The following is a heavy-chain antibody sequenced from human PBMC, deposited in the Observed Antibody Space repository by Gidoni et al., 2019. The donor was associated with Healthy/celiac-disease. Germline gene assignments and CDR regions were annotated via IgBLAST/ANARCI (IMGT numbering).Heavy chain of an antibody. D-gene: IGHD5-18*01. CDR3: ARVGPAAMDPFFDY. CDR2: MNTNSGNT. J-gene: IGHJ4*02. V-gene: IGHV1-8*01. Sequence: GLEWMGWMNTNSGNTGSAQKFQGRVTMTRNTSISTAYMELSSLRSEDTAVYYCARVGPAAMDPFFDYWGQGTLVTVSS.